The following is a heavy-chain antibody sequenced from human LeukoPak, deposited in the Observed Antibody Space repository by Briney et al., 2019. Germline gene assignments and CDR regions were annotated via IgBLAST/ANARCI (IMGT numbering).Heavy chain of an antibody. CDR2: IAYDEINT. V-gene: IGHV3-30*18. D-gene: IGHD2-2*01. Sequence: QPGRSLRLSCAASGFTFSNYGMHWVRQAPGKGLEWVAVIAYDEINTNHADSVKGRFTVSRDNSKKTLFLQMNSLRAEDTAVYYCAKADYGSTSCHPDYWGQGTLVTVSS. CDR1: GFTFSNYG. CDR3: AKADYGSTSCHPDY. J-gene: IGHJ4*02.